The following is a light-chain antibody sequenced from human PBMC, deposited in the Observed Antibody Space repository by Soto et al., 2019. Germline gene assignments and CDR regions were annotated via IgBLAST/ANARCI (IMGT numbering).Light chain of an antibody. V-gene: IGKV3-15*01. CDR2: AAS. CDR3: KQDKNWPSGT. Sequence: EIVMTQSPVTLSVSPGERVTLSCRASQSVSNNLAWYQQKSGQAPRLLIYAASTRVTGIPARFSGSGSGTECTLTISSLQSEDVAIYYCKQDKNWPSGTFGQGTRLDIK. J-gene: IGKJ5*01. CDR1: QSVSNN.